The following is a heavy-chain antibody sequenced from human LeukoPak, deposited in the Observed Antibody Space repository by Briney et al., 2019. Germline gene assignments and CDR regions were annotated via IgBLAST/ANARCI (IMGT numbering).Heavy chain of an antibody. V-gene: IGHV3-30-3*01. D-gene: IGHD6-13*01. CDR3: ARDGAAAPGGWFDP. CDR1: GFTFSSYA. CDR2: ISYDGSNK. Sequence: AGRSLRLSCAASGFTFSSYATHWVRQAPGKGLEWLAVISYDGSNKYYADSVKGRFTISRDNSKNTLYLQMNSLRAEDTAVYYCARDGAAAPGGWFDPWGQGTLVTVSS. J-gene: IGHJ5*02.